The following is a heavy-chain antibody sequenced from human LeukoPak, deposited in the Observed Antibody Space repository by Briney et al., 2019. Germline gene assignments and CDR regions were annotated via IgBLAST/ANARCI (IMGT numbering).Heavy chain of an antibody. CDR2: ISGSGGHT. Sequence: GGSLRLSCVGSGFTFSRSAMSWVRLAPGKGLEWVSGISGSGGHTYYTDSVKGRFTISRDNSKTTVSLQMISLTTDDTAVYYCAKEGRLTVAAVVVENYFDFWGQGTPVIVSA. D-gene: IGHD3-22*01. CDR1: GFTFSRSA. CDR3: AKEGRLTVAAVVVENYFDF. V-gene: IGHV3-23*01. J-gene: IGHJ4*02.